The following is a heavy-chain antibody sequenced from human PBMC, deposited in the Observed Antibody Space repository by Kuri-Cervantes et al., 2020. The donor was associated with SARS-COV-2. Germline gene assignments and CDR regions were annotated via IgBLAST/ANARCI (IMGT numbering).Heavy chain of an antibody. CDR2: INPSGGST. J-gene: IGHJ6*02. CDR3: ARVGPTVTYYGMDV. CDR1: GYTFTSYG. V-gene: IGHV1-46*01. D-gene: IGHD4-17*01. Sequence: ASVKVSCKASGYTFTSYGISWVRQAPGQGLEWMGIINPSGGSTSYAQKFQGRVTMTRDTSTSTVYMELSSLRSEDTAVYYYARVGPTVTYYGMDVWGQGTTVTVSS.